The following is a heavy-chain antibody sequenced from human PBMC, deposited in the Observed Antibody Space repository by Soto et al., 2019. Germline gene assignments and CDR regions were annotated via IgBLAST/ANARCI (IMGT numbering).Heavy chain of an antibody. CDR1: GGSISTVDYW. J-gene: IGHJ4*02. Sequence: QVQLQESGPGLVKPSQTLSLTCTVSGGSISTVDYWWSWIRQSPDMGLEWIGHIYDGGRTYNNPSLESRVTMSVDPSQSQLSLTLSSVSAADTAVYYCARGPSGDKVDSWGQGTLVTVSS. CDR2: IYDGGRT. V-gene: IGHV4-30-4*01. CDR3: ARGPSGDKVDS. D-gene: IGHD7-27*01.